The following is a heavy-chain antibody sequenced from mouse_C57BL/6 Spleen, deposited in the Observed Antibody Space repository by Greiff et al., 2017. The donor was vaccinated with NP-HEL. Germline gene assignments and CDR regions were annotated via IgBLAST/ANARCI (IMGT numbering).Heavy chain of an antibody. Sequence: QVQLKESGAELVRPGASVTLSCKASGYTFTDYEMHWVKQTPVHGLEWIGAIDPETGGTAYNQKFKGKAILTADKSSSTAYMELRSLTSEDSAVYYCTRYGLAGTWFAYWGQGTLVTVSA. D-gene: IGHD4-1*01. J-gene: IGHJ3*01. CDR1: GYTFTDYE. CDR3: TRYGLAGTWFAY. CDR2: IDPETGGT. V-gene: IGHV1-15*01.